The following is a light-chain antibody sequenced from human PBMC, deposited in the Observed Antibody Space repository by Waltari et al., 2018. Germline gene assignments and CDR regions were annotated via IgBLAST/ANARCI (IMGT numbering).Light chain of an antibody. CDR2: DVS. CDR3: SSYTSSSTPV. Sequence: VSGSPGQSITISCTGTSSDVGGYNYVSWYQQHPGKAPKLMIYDVSNRPSGVSNRFSGSKSGNTASLTISGLQAEDEADYYCSSYTSSSTPVFGGGTKLTVL. V-gene: IGLV2-14*03. J-gene: IGLJ2*01. CDR1: SSDVGGYNY.